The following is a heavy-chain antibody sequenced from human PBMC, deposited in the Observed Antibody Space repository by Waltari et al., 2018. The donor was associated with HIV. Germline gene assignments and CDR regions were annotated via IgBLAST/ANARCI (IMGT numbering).Heavy chain of an antibody. V-gene: IGHV2-70*15. J-gene: IGHJ4*02. CDR3: ARMCPYYDSSGYHCDY. D-gene: IGHD3-22*01. Sequence: QVTLRESGPALVKPTQTLTLTCTFSGFSLSTSGMCVSWIRQPPGKALEWLARIDWDDDKYYSTSLKTRLTISKDTSKNQVVLTMTNMDPVDTATYYCARMCPYYDSSGYHCDYWGQGTLVTVSS. CDR2: IDWDDDK. CDR1: GFSLSTSGMC.